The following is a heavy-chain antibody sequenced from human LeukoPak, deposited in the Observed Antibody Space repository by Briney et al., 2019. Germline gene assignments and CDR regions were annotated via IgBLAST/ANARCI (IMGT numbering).Heavy chain of an antibody. CDR3: ARGVGVAFPLYYFDY. J-gene: IGHJ4*02. V-gene: IGHV1-69*13. D-gene: IGHD1-26*01. CDR2: IIPIFGTA. Sequence: GASVKVSCKASGGTFSSYAISWVRQAPGQGLEWMGRIIPIFGTANYAQKFQGRVTITADESTSTAYMELSSLRSEDTAVYYCARGVGVAFPLYYFDYWGQGTLVTVSS. CDR1: GGTFSSYA.